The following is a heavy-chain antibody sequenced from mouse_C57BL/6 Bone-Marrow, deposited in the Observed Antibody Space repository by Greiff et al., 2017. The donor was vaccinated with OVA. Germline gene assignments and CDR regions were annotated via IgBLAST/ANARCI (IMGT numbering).Heavy chain of an antibody. J-gene: IGHJ3*01. Sequence: EVMLVESGGGLVKPGGSLKLSCAASGFTFSDYGMHWVRQAPETGLEWVAYISSGSSTIYYADTVQGRFTISRDNAKNTLFLQMTSLRSEDTAMYYCARDPFAYWGQGTLVTVSA. CDR1: GFTFSDYG. CDR3: ARDPFAY. V-gene: IGHV5-17*01. CDR2: ISSGSSTI.